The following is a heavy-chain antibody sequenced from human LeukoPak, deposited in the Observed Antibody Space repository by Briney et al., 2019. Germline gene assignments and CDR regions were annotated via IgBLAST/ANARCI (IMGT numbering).Heavy chain of an antibody. CDR3: ARWPLGSSYYFDY. D-gene: IGHD6-6*01. CDR2: IFYSGST. J-gene: IGHJ4*02. CDR1: GGFISSGGYY. Sequence: SETLSLTCTVSGGFISSGGYYWSWIRQHPGKGLKWIGYIFYSGSTYYNPSLKSRVTISVDTSKNQFSLKLSSVTAADTAVYYCARWPLGSSYYFDYWGQGTLVTVSS. V-gene: IGHV4-31*03.